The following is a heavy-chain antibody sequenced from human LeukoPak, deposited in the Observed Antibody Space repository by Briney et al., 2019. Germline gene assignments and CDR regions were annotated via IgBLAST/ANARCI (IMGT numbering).Heavy chain of an antibody. Sequence: ASVKVSCKASGYTFTSYDINWVRQATGQGLEWMGGFDPEDGETIYAQKFQGRVTMTEDTSTDTAYMELSSLRSEDTAVYYCATDLGPDSSGYYFPGAGYWGQGTLVTVSS. J-gene: IGHJ4*02. CDR3: ATDLGPDSSGYYFPGAGY. CDR1: GYTFTSYD. CDR2: FDPEDGET. D-gene: IGHD3-22*01. V-gene: IGHV1-24*01.